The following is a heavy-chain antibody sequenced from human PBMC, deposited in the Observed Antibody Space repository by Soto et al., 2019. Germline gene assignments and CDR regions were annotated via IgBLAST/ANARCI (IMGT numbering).Heavy chain of an antibody. CDR3: ARDLGKYDRHYFDN. D-gene: IGHD3-9*01. CDR2: INSDGGIT. J-gene: IGHJ4*02. CDR1: RFSLSTYW. Sequence: EVQLVESGGGLFQPGGSLRLSCVASRFSLSTYWMYWVRQAPWKGLMWVSRINSDGGITNYADSVKGRFTISRDNAKNTLYLQMNSLRADDTAVYYCARDLGKYDRHYFDNWGQGNLVTVSS. V-gene: IGHV3-74*01.